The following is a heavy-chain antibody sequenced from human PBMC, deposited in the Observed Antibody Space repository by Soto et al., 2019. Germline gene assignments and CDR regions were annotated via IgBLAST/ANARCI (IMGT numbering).Heavy chain of an antibody. CDR1: GFAFSNSA. Sequence: LRPSYAASGFAFSNSAMGWCLQAPGKGLEWVAGIGASGDITWYADSVKGRLSISRDNSKNTLYLQLNSLRFEDTAVYYCAKDDFTDRGDDYFDYWGPGTLVTVSS. D-gene: IGHD2-21*02. J-gene: IGHJ4*02. CDR3: AKDDFTDRGDDYFDY. V-gene: IGHV3-23*01. CDR2: IGASGDIT.